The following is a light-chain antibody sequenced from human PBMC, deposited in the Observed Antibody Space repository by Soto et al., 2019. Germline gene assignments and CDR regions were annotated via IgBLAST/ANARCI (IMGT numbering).Light chain of an antibody. V-gene: IGLV2-14*01. Sequence: QSALTQPASVSGSPGQSITISCTGTSSDVGAYNYVSWYQQHAGKAPKLLIYEVSNRPSGVSDRFSGSKFGNTASLTISGLQAEDEADYYCSSYTSRATRVFGGGTKLTVL. J-gene: IGLJ3*02. CDR1: SSDVGAYNY. CDR3: SSYTSRATRV. CDR2: EVS.